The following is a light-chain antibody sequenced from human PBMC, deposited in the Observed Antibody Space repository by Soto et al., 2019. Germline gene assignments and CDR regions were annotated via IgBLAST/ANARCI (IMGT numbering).Light chain of an antibody. CDR1: RSVSNY. CDR2: GAS. CDR3: QQYNNWPPWT. Sequence: EIVLTQSPATLSFSPGESATLSCRASRSVSNYLAWYQQKPGQAPRLLIYGASTRATGIPARFSGSGSGTEFTLTISSLQSEDFAVYYCQQYNNWPPWTFGQGTKVDIK. V-gene: IGKV3-15*01. J-gene: IGKJ1*01.